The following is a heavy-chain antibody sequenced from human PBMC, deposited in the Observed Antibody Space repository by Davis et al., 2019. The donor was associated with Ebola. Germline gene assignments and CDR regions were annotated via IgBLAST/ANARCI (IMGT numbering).Heavy chain of an antibody. V-gene: IGHV3-30*02. D-gene: IGHD5-12*01. CDR3: ARVAATTPGY. CDR2: IRYDGSNK. J-gene: IGHJ4*02. CDR1: GFTFSSYG. Sequence: GESLKISCAASGFTFSSYGMHWVRQAPGKGLEWVAFIRYDGSNKYYADSVKGRFTISRDNSKNTLYLQMNSLRAEDTAVYYCARVAATTPGYWGQGTLVTVSS.